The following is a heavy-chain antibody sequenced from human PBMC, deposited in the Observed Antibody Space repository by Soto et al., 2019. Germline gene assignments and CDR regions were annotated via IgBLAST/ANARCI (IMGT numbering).Heavy chain of an antibody. CDR1: GGSISSHS. D-gene: IGHD2-15*01. Sequence: QVKLQEAGPGLVKPSETLSLTCTVSGGSISSHSWNWIRQSPGRGLEWIGYVYSSGSTKYTPSLESRVSISLXTXXXQXXLKLTSLTAADTAIYYCARRVQPNLVVVQDNWLDPWGQGTLVTVSS. CDR3: ARRVQPNLVVVQDNWLDP. CDR2: VYSSGST. V-gene: IGHV4-59*08. J-gene: IGHJ5*02.